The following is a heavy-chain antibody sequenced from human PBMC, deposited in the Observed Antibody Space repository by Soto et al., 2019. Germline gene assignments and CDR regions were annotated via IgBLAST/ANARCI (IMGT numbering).Heavy chain of an antibody. V-gene: IGHV4-59*01. CDR3: ASLGYYFDY. J-gene: IGHJ4*02. CDR2: IYYSGST. CDR1: GGSISSYY. Sequence: SETLSLTCTVSGGSISSYYWSWIRQPPGKGLEWIGYIYYSGSTNYNPSLKRRVTISVDTSKNQFSLKLSSVTAADTAVYYCASLGYYFDYWGQGTLVTVSS.